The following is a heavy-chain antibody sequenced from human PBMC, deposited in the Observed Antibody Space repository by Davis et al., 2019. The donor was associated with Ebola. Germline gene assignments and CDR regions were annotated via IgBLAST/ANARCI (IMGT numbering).Heavy chain of an antibody. D-gene: IGHD3-3*01. J-gene: IGHJ4*02. CDR2: ISSSSSYI. CDR1: GFTFSSYS. Sequence: GGSLRLSCAASGFTFSSYSMNWVRQAPGKGLEWVSSISSSSSYIYYADSVKGRFTISTDNAKNSLYLQMNSLRAEDTAVYYCASLYDFWSGRYDYWGQGTLVTVSS. CDR3: ASLYDFWSGRYDY. V-gene: IGHV3-21*01.